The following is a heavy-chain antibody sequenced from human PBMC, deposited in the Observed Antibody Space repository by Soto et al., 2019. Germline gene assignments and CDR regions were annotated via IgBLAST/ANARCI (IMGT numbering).Heavy chain of an antibody. D-gene: IGHD6-19*01. Sequence: PGESLKISCQGSGYSFSSYWTGWVRQMPGKGLEWMAFIDPHSNTRYSPSFEGQITISADKSISTAYLQWSSLKASDTAIYYCARRTYTSGWRHYFDYWGQGTLVTVSS. CDR3: ARRTYTSGWRHYFDY. CDR2: IDPHSNT. J-gene: IGHJ4*02. CDR1: GYSFSSYW. V-gene: IGHV5-51*01.